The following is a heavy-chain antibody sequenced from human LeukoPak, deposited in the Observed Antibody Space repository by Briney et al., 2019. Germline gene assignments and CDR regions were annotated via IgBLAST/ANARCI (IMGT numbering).Heavy chain of an antibody. Sequence: GESLKISCKGSGYSFTSYWIGWVRQMPGKGLEWMGIIYPGDSDTRYSPSFQGQVTISADKSISTAYLQWSSLKASDTAMYYCASPRIYYGSGRTHVDMAFDIWGQGTMVTVSS. D-gene: IGHD3-10*01. V-gene: IGHV5-51*01. CDR1: GYSFTSYW. CDR2: IYPGDSDT. J-gene: IGHJ3*02. CDR3: ASPRIYYGSGRTHVDMAFDI.